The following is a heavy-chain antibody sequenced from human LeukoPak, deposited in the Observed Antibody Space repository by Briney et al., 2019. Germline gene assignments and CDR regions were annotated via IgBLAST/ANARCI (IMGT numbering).Heavy chain of an antibody. CDR1: GYTFTSYG. Sequence: GASVKVSCKASGYTFTSYGISWVRQAPGQGLEWMGWINPNSGGTNYAQKFQGSVTMTRDTSISTAYMELTNLRPDDTAVYYCARDHCSSANCYEYHYHGMDVWGQGTTVTVSS. CDR2: INPNSGGT. J-gene: IGHJ6*02. D-gene: IGHD2-2*01. V-gene: IGHV1-2*02. CDR3: ARDHCSSANCYEYHYHGMDV.